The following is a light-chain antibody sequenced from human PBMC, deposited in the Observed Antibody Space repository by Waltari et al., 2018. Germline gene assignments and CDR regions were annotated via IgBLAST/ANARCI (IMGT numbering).Light chain of an antibody. CDR2: GAS. Sequence: EIVMTQSPATLSFSPGERATLSCTASQSISDSLGWYQQIPGQAPRLLIYGASTRATGIPARFSGSGSGTEFTLTISSLQSEDFAVYYCHQYNSWPEAFGQGTKVEIK. J-gene: IGKJ1*01. V-gene: IGKV3D-15*01. CDR3: HQYNSWPEA. CDR1: QSISDS.